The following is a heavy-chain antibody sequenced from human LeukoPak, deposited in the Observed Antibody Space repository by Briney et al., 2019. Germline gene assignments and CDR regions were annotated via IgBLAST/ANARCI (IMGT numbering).Heavy chain of an antibody. CDR3: AGDHSSSSTFDL. V-gene: IGHV3-33*01. CDR1: GFTFSDYG. J-gene: IGHJ4*02. Sequence: GGSLRLSCAASGFTFSDYGIHWVRQAPGQGLEWVALIWYDGSKKYYADSVKGRFTISRDNTKNTLYLQLNSLRADDTAVYYCAGDHSSSSTFDLWGQGTLVTVSS. CDR2: IWYDGSKK. D-gene: IGHD6-6*01.